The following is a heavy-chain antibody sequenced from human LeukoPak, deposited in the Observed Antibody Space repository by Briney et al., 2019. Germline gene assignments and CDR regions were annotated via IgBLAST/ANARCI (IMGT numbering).Heavy chain of an antibody. CDR3: EKAPVAHCSGAFCYHFDA. V-gene: IGHV3-23*01. CDR2: IRGHNPST. Sequence: PGESLRLSCSASGFTFSSYAMGLVRQTPGKGLEWVAPIRGHNPSTYHANSVKGRCTISRDNSKNTLHLQMSGLRAEDTATYYCEKAPVAHCSGAFCYHFDAWGQGTLVTVSS. J-gene: IGHJ4*02. CDR1: GFTFSSYA. D-gene: IGHD2-15*01.